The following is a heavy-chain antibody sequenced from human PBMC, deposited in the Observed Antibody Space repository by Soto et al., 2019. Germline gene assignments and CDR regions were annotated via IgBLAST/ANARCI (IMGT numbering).Heavy chain of an antibody. CDR3: ARGSPAVRGVIRAHWFDP. V-gene: IGHV1-3*01. CDR1: GYTFTSYA. CDR2: INAGNGNT. Sequence: ASVKVSCKASGYTFTSYAMHWVRQAPGQRLEWMGWINAGNGNTKYSQKFQGRVTITRDTSASTAYMELSSLRSEDTAVYYCARGSPAVRGVIRAHWFDPWGQGTLVTVSS. D-gene: IGHD3-10*01. J-gene: IGHJ5*02.